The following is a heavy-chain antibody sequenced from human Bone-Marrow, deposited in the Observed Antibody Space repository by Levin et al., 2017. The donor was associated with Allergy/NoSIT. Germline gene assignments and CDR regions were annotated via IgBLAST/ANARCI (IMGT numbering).Heavy chain of an antibody. J-gene: IGHJ6*03. CDR1: GFTFSSYA. CDR3: AKAGTTVMLDYSYLDV. V-gene: IGHV3-23*01. D-gene: IGHD4-17*01. Sequence: GESLKISCAASGFTFSSYAMNWVRQAPGRGLEWVSSLDGSSGKTHYADAVKGRFTISREYSKNTLFLQMNSLRVEDTARYYCAKAGTTVMLDYSYLDVWGEGTAVTVSS. CDR2: LDGSSGKT.